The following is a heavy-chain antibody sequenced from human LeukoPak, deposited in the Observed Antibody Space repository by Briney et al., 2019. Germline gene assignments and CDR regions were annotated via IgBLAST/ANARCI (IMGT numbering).Heavy chain of an antibody. J-gene: IGHJ4*02. CDR1: GFTVSSNY. CDR3: ARDNWGRPLDY. Sequence: GGSLRLSCAASGFTVSSNYMSWVRQAPGKGLEWVSVIYSGGSTYYADSVKGRFNISRDNSKNTLYLQMNSLRAEDTAVYYCARDNWGRPLDYWGQGTLVTVSP. D-gene: IGHD7-27*01. V-gene: IGHV3-66*01. CDR2: IYSGGST.